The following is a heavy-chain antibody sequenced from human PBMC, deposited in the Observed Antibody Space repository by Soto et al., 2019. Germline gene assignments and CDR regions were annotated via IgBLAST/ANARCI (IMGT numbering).Heavy chain of an antibody. CDR3: ARPASGGCSGGSCYRYYYYYMDV. Sequence: SETLSLTCTVSGGSISSSSYYWGWIRQPPGKGLEWFGSIYYSGSTYYNPFLKSQVTISVDTPKNQFSLKLSSVTTADTAVYYCARPASGGCSGGSCYRYYYYYMDVWGKGTTVTVSS. J-gene: IGHJ6*03. D-gene: IGHD2-15*01. V-gene: IGHV4-39*01. CDR2: IYYSGST. CDR1: GGSISSSSYY.